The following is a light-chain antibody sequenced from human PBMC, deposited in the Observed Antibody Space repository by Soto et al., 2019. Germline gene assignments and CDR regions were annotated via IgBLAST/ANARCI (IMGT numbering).Light chain of an antibody. J-gene: IGKJ2*01. Sequence: DIQLTQSPSSLSASVGDRVSISCRASQSISNYLNWYQQKPGKAPKVLIFAASRLQSGVPSRFSGSGSGTDFTLTISSLQPEDFATYYCQQLNSYPRTFGQGTKLEIK. CDR1: QSISNY. CDR3: QQLNSYPRT. CDR2: AAS. V-gene: IGKV1-39*01.